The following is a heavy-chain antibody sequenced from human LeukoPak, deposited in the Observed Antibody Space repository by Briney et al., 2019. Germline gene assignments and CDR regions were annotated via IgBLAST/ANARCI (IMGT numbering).Heavy chain of an antibody. D-gene: IGHD2/OR15-2a*01. CDR1: GFTFSDYY. CDR2: IKQDGSET. V-gene: IGHV3-7*01. Sequence: PGGSLRLSCAASGFTFSDYYMSWVRQAPGKGLEWVANIKQDGSETYYVDSVTGRFTISRDDAKNSLSLQMNSLRAEDTAVYYCAREGNRRSFDYWGQGTLVTVSS. J-gene: IGHJ4*02. CDR3: AREGNRRSFDY.